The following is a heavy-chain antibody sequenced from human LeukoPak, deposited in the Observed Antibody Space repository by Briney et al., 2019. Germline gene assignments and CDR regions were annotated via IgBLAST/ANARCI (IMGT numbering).Heavy chain of an antibody. CDR1: GFTFDEYG. CDR2: ISSSGSTI. Sequence: GGSLRLSCVASGFTFDEYGMSWVRHAPGKGLEWVSYISSSGSTIYYADSVKGRFTISRDNAKNSLYLQMNSLRAEDTAVYYCAELGITMIGGVWGKGTTVTISS. D-gene: IGHD3-10*02. J-gene: IGHJ6*04. V-gene: IGHV3-48*03. CDR3: AELGITMIGGV.